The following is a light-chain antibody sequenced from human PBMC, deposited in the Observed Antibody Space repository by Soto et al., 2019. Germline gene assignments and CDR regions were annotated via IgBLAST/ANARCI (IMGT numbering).Light chain of an antibody. V-gene: IGLV2-14*01. CDR1: SXDVGGSNY. J-gene: IGLJ1*01. CDR3: TSSTTDSLYV. CDR2: KVS. Sequence: QSVLTQPASVSGYPGQSITISCTGTSXDVGGSNYVSWYQQYPGKVPKLLINKVSNRPSGVSNRFSGSKSAYTASLTISGLQAEDEADYFCTSSTTDSLYVFGTGTKFTVL.